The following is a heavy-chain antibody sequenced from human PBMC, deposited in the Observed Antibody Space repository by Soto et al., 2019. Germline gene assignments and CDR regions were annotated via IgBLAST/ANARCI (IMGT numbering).Heavy chain of an antibody. J-gene: IGHJ5*02. V-gene: IGHV4-39*01. D-gene: IGHD5-12*01. CDR3: ARHRGYSGYDGRSNWFDP. Sequence: PAETLSLTCTVSGGSISSSSYYWVCIRQPPGKGLEWIGSIYYSGSTYYNPSLKSRVTISVDTSKNQFSLKLSSVTAADTAVYYCARHRGYSGYDGRSNWFDPWGQGTLVTVS. CDR1: GGSISSSSYY. CDR2: IYYSGST.